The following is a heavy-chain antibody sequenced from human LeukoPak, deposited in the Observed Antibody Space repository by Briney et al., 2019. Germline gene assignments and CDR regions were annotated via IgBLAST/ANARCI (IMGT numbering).Heavy chain of an antibody. CDR2: ISAYNGNT. CDR1: GYTFTSYS. J-gene: IGHJ4*02. Sequence: ASVKVSCRASGYTFTSYSLNWVRQAPGQGLEWMGWISAYNGNTNYAQKLQGRVTMTTDTSTSTAYMELRSLRSDDTAVYYCARDGCGGSCYSRFDYRGQGTLVTVSS. CDR3: ARDGCGGSCYSRFDY. V-gene: IGHV1-18*01. D-gene: IGHD2-15*01.